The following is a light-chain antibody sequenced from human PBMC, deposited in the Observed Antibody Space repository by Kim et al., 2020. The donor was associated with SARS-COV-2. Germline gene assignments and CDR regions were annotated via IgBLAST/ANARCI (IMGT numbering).Light chain of an antibody. Sequence: EIVLTQSPGTLSLSPGERATLSCRASQSVSSSYLAWYQQKPGQATRLLIYGASSRATGIPDRFSGSWSGTDFTLTISRLALEDFAVYYRQQYGNSPLYTFGQGNKLEI. CDR3: QQYGNSPLYT. V-gene: IGKV3-20*01. CDR2: GAS. CDR1: QSVSSSY. J-gene: IGKJ2*01.